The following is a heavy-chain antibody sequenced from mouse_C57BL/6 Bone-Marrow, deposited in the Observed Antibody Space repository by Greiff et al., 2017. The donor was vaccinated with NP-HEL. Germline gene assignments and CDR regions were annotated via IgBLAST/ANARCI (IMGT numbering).Heavy chain of an antibody. V-gene: IGHV1-82*01. CDR3: ARGGGPDY. Sequence: QVQLQQSGPELVKPGASVKISCKASGYAFSSSWMNWVKQRPGKGLEWIGRIYPGDGDTNYNGKFKGKATLTADKSSSTAYMQLSSLTSEDSAVYFCARGGGPDYWGQGTTLTVSS. CDR2: IYPGDGDT. J-gene: IGHJ2*01. D-gene: IGHD3-3*01. CDR1: GYAFSSSW.